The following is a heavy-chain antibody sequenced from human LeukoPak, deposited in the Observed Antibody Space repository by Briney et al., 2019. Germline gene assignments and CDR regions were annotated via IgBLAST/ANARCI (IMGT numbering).Heavy chain of an antibody. D-gene: IGHD2-15*01. CDR1: GYIFSVFY. J-gene: IGHJ4*02. Sequence: GASVKVSCKASGYIFSVFYMHWVRQAPGQEPEWMGWINPNSGDTKYAQKFQGRVTMTRDTSISTAYMELTRLSSDDTALYYCARVGPRYCSGGSCYYYLDYWGQGTLVTVSS. CDR2: INPNSGDT. CDR3: ARVGPRYCSGGSCYYYLDY. V-gene: IGHV1-2*02.